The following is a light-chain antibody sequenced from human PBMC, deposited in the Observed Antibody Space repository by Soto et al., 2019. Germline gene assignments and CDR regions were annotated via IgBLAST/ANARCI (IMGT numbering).Light chain of an antibody. Sequence: QSALTQPASVSGSPGQSITISCTGTSSDVGGYNYVSWYQQHPGKAPKLMIYDVSNRPSGVSNRFSGSKSGNTASLTISGRQAEDESDYYCSSYTSSSTLYVFRTGTKLTVL. CDR3: SSYTSSSTLYV. CDR2: DVS. CDR1: SSDVGGYNY. V-gene: IGLV2-14*01. J-gene: IGLJ1*01.